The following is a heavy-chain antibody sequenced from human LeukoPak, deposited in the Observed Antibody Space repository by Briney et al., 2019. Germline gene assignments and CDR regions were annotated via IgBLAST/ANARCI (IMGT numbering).Heavy chain of an antibody. J-gene: IGHJ4*02. Sequence: SETLSLTCTVSGGSITSSSYYWGWIRQPPGKGLEWLGSIYYSGSTNYNPSLKSRVTISVDTSKNQFSLKLSSVTAADTAVYYCASIEYSSSPSGYYFDYWGQGTLVTVSS. CDR2: IYYSGST. CDR1: GGSITSSSYY. D-gene: IGHD6-6*01. V-gene: IGHV4-39*01. CDR3: ASIEYSSSPSGYYFDY.